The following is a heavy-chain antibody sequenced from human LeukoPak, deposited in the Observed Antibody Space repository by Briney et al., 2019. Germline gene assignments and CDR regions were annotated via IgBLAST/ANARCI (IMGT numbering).Heavy chain of an antibody. V-gene: IGHV1-69*04. D-gene: IGHD3-10*01. CDR2: IIPILGIA. Sequence: CSSVKVSCKSSGGTLSSYAISWLLQAPGQGLEWMGRIIPILGIANYAQKFQGRVTITADKSTSTVYMELSSLRSEDTAVYYCAGSTYYYGSGSYYRGVYYFDYWGQGTLVTVSS. J-gene: IGHJ4*02. CDR1: GGTLSSYA. CDR3: AGSTYYYGSGSYYRGVYYFDY.